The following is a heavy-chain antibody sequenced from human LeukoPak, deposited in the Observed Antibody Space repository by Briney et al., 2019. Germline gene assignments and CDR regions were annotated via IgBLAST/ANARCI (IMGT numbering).Heavy chain of an antibody. CDR3: AREVVIFPDYYYYGMDV. CDR2: ISRSGDTL. D-gene: IGHD3-9*01. J-gene: IGHJ6*02. CDR1: GFPFGDYY. Sequence: KAGGSLRLSCAASGFPFGDYYMTWIRQAPGKGLEWISYISRSGDTLYYADSVEGRFTISRDNAKNSLFLQMNSLRADDTAVYYCAREVVIFPDYYYYGMDVWGQGTTVTVSS. V-gene: IGHV3-11*01.